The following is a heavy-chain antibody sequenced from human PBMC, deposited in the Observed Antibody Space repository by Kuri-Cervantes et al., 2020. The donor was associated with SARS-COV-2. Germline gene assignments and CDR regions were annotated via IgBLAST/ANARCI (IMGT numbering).Heavy chain of an antibody. CDR1: GFTFSSYA. V-gene: IGHV3-30*09. J-gene: IGHJ4*02. CDR2: ISYDGRDK. D-gene: IGHD3-10*01. Sequence: GESLKISCAASGFTFSSYAMHWVRQAPGKGLEWVAVISYDGRDKYYADSVKGRFAISRDNSKNTLYLQMNSLRDEDTAVYYGARDDGSGSYCTFDYWGQGTLVTVSS. CDR3: ARDDGSGSYCTFDY.